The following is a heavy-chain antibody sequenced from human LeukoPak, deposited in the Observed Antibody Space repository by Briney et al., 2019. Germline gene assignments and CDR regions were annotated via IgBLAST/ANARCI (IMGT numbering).Heavy chain of an antibody. CDR2: IYHSGST. V-gene: IGHV4-4*02. CDR1: GGSISSSNW. CDR3: ARGVYDILTGYHYGMDV. D-gene: IGHD3-9*01. J-gene: IGHJ6*02. Sequence: SETLSLTCAVSGGSISSSNWWSWVRQPPGKGLEWIGEIYHSGSTNYNPSLKSLVTISVDKSKNQFSLKLSSVTAADTAVYYCARGVYDILTGYHYGMDVWGQGTTVTVSS.